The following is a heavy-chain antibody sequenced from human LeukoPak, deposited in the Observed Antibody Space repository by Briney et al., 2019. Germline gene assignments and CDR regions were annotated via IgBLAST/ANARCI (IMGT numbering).Heavy chain of an antibody. CDR3: ARTSGVKETLFDY. D-gene: IGHD3-16*01. J-gene: IGHJ4*02. Sequence: SETLSLTCTVSGGSISSYYWSWIRQPPGKGLEWIGYIYYSGSTNYNPSLKSRVTISVDTSKNQFSLKLSSVTPEDTAVYYCARTSGVKETLFDYWGQGTLVTVSS. CDR1: GGSISSYY. V-gene: IGHV4-59*12. CDR2: IYYSGST.